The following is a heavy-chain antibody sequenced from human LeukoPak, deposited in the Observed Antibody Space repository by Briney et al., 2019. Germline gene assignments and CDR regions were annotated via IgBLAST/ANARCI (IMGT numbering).Heavy chain of an antibody. Sequence: GGSLRLSCAASGFTFNNYAMNWVRQAPGKGLEWVSHISPSGDSTYYADSVKGRFTISRDNSKNTLYLQMNSLRAEDTAVYYCARERLAVAGTWGYYYGMDVWGQGTTVTVSS. CDR2: ISPSGDST. CDR1: GFTFNNYA. V-gene: IGHV3-23*01. J-gene: IGHJ6*02. D-gene: IGHD6-19*01. CDR3: ARERLAVAGTWGYYYGMDV.